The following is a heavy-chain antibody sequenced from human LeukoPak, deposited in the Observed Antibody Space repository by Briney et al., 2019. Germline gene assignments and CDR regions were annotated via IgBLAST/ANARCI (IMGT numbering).Heavy chain of an antibody. CDR1: GFTFSNYA. Sequence: GGSLRLSCAASGFTFSNYAMRWVRQAPGKGLEWVSAISGSGGSTYYADSVKGRFTISRDNSNNTVYLQMNSLRAEDTAVYYCAKGGEMIHYYYMDVWGKGTTVTVSS. CDR2: ISGSGGST. D-gene: IGHD3-22*01. CDR3: AKGGEMIHYYYMDV. V-gene: IGHV3-23*01. J-gene: IGHJ6*03.